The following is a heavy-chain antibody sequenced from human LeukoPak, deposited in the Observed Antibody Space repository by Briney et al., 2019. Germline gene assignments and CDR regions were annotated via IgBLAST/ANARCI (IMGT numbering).Heavy chain of an antibody. CDR1: GGTFSSYA. D-gene: IGHD2-15*01. CDR3: ARGGSTGPADYYYYGMDV. Sequence: SVKVSCKAPGGTFSSYAISWVRQAPGQGLEWMGRIIPILGIANYAQKFQGRVTITADKSTSTAYMELSSLRSEDTAVYYCARGGSTGPADYYYYGMDVWGQGTTVTVSS. V-gene: IGHV1-69*04. CDR2: IIPILGIA. J-gene: IGHJ6*02.